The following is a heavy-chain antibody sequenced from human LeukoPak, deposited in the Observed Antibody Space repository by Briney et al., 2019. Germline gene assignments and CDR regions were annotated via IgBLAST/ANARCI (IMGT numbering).Heavy chain of an antibody. J-gene: IGHJ4*02. CDR3: ARNEKASAPWYFDY. CDR2: ISAYNGNT. V-gene: IGHV1-18*01. CDR1: GYTFTSYV. Sequence: GASVKVSCKASGYTFTSYVISWVRQAPGQGLEWMGWISAYNGNTNYAQKLQGRVTMTTDTSTSTAYMELRSLRSDDTAVYYCARNEKASAPWYFDYWGQGTLVTVSS. D-gene: IGHD3-10*01.